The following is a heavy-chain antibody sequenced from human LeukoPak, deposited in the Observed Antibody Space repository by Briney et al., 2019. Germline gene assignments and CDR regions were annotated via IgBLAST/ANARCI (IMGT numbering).Heavy chain of an antibody. D-gene: IGHD3-22*01. CDR3: VRLRRKSDRNGYYYYYNF. Sequence: AGTLRLSCAASGFTFSDYSINWVRQAPGKGLEWVSSINPTSTSIYYADAVKGRFTISRDNAKSSLYLQMNSLRAEDTALYYCVRLRRKSDRNGYYYYYNFWGQGVLVTVSS. CDR1: GFTFSDYS. V-gene: IGHV3-21*01. J-gene: IGHJ4*02. CDR2: INPTSTSI.